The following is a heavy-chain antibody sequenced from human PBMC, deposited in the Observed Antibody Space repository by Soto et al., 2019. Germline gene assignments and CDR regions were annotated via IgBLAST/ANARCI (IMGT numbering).Heavy chain of an antibody. Sequence: EVKLVESGGDLVQPGGSLRLSCAASGFTFSTYSMNWVRQAPGKGLEWVSYISSRSYTIYYVDSVKGRFTISRDYAKNSLYLQMNSLRDEDTAVYYCARGGSSSDNGMDVWGQGTTVTVSS. D-gene: IGHD6-6*01. J-gene: IGHJ6*02. CDR3: ARGGSSSDNGMDV. V-gene: IGHV3-48*02. CDR1: GFTFSTYS. CDR2: ISSRSYTI.